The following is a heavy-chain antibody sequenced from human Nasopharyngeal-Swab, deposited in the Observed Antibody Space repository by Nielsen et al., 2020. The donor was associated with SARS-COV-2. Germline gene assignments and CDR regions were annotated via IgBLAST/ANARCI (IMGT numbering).Heavy chain of an antibody. J-gene: IGHJ5*02. V-gene: IGHV4-61*05. D-gene: IGHD2-2*02. CDR1: GDSIAYSTFY. CDR2: IYYSGST. Sequence: SETLSLTCTVSGDSIAYSTFYWGWIRQPPGKGLEWIGYIYYSGSTNYNPSLKSRVTISVDTSKNQFSLKLSSVTAADTAVYYCARLVLGYCSSTSCYTGLKFDPWGQGTLVTVSS. CDR3: ARLVLGYCSSTSCYTGLKFDP.